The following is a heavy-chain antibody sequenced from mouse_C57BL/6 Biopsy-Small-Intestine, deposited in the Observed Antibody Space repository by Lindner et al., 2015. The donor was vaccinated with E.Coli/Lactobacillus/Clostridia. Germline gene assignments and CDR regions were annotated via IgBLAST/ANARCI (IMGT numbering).Heavy chain of an antibody. Sequence: SVKVSCKASGYTFTDYPLQWVRQAPGQRLEYMGRIDSGNGNREYSQKFQGRVTISSDTSANTVYLELTSLTSDDTAVYYCARENGAARPHDYWGQGSLATVSS. CDR2: IDSGNGNR. CDR3: ARENGAARPHDY. CDR1: GYTFTDYP. J-gene: IGHJ4*01. V-gene: IGHV1-84*02. D-gene: IGHD3-3*01.